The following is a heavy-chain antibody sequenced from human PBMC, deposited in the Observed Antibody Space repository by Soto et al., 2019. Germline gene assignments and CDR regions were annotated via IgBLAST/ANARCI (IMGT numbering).Heavy chain of an antibody. J-gene: IGHJ4*02. CDR3: VRIDSRSPLGSFDI. Sequence: GGSLRLSCAASGFIFEDYVMHWVRQPPGRGLEWVSLISGDGENSLSADSVRGRFIISRDNRRNSLYLDLNSLRPEDTAVYYCVRIDSRSPLGSFDIWGRGTRVTVSS. V-gene: IGHV3-43D*04. D-gene: IGHD6-13*01. CDR1: GFIFEDYV. CDR2: ISGDGENS.